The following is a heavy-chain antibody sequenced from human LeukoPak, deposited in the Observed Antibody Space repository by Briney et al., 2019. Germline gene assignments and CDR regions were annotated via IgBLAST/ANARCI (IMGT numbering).Heavy chain of an antibody. V-gene: IGHV3-23*01. CDR1: GFTFSSYA. D-gene: IGHD6-6*01. J-gene: IGHJ6*03. CDR2: ISGSGGST. CDR3: TSSSSRGIYYYYYYMDV. Sequence: PGGSLGLSCAAPGFTFSSYAMSWLRQAPGKGLEWVSAISGSGGSTYYAESVKGRFTISRDNSKNTLYLQMNSLRAEDTAVYYCTSSSSRGIYYYYYYMDVWGKGTTVTVSS.